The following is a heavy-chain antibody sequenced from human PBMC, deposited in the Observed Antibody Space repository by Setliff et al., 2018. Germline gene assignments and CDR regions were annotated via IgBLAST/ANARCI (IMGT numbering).Heavy chain of an antibody. CDR1: GGSFSGYY. CDR2: INHSGST. J-gene: IGHJ4*02. Sequence: PSETLSLTCAVCGGSFSGYYWSWIRQPPGKGLEWIGEINHSGSTNYNPSLKSRVTISVDTSKNQFSLKLSSVTAADTAMYYCARILGYCSGGSCYVPYWGQGTLVTVSS. CDR3: ARILGYCSGGSCYVPY. D-gene: IGHD2-15*01. V-gene: IGHV4-34*01.